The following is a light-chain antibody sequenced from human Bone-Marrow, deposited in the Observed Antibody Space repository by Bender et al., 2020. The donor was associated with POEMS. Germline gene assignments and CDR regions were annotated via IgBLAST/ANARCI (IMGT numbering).Light chain of an antibody. CDR1: SSNIGRNYNL. V-gene: IGLV2-14*02. CDR3: QSYDNSLGGWV. J-gene: IGLJ3*02. CDR2: EVS. Sequence: QSALTQPASVSGSPGQSITISCIGTSSNIGRNYNLVSWYQQDPGKAPKLMIYEVSKRPSGVPDRFSGSKSGTSASLAITGLQAEDEGDYYCQSYDNSLGGWVFGGGTKLTVL.